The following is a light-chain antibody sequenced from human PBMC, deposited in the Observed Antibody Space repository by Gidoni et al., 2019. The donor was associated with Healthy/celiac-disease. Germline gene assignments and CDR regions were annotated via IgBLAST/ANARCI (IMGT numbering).Light chain of an antibody. J-gene: IGKJ1*01. Sequence: EIVMTPSPPTLSVSPGERATLSCRASQSVSSNLAWYQQKPGQAPRLLIYGASTRATGIPARLSGSGSGTEFTLTISSLQSEDFAVYYCQQYNNWPRTFGQGTKVEIK. CDR3: QQYNNWPRT. V-gene: IGKV3-15*01. CDR2: GAS. CDR1: QSVSSN.